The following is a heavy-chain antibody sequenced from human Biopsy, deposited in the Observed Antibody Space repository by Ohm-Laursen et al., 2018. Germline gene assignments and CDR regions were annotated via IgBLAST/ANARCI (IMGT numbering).Heavy chain of an antibody. CDR2: INQSGST. V-gene: IGHV4-34*01. Sequence: PSETLSLTCAVSGGSLSSYSWNWIRQPPGKGLEWIGEINQSGSTKYNPSLKRRATLSADSSNSQFSLRLTSVTAADTAIYYCARGSGYFKLDVWGQGTTVTVSS. J-gene: IGHJ6*02. CDR1: GGSLSSYS. D-gene: IGHD5-12*01. CDR3: ARGSGYFKLDV.